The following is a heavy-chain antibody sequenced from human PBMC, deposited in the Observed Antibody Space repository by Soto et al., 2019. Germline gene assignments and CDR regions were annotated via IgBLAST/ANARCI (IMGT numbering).Heavy chain of an antibody. CDR2: ISSSSSYI. CDR3: ARENGALNWFDP. J-gene: IGHJ5*02. Sequence: GGSLRLSCAASGFTFSSYSMNWVRQAPGKGLEWVSSISSSSSYIYYADSVKGRFTISRDNAKNSLYLQMNSLRAEDTAVYYCARENGALNWFDPWGQGTLVTVSS. CDR1: GFTFSSYS. V-gene: IGHV3-21*01. D-gene: IGHD4-17*01.